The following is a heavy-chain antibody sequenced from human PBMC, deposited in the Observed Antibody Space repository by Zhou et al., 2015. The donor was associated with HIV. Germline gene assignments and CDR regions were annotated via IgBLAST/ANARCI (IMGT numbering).Heavy chain of an antibody. Sequence: QVQLVQSGAEVKKPGSSVKVSCKASGGTFSTYAISWVRQAPGQGLEWMGGITPILGTANYAQKFQGRVTITADKSTSTAYMELSSLRSEDTAVYYCARGYCSGGSCYLFDYWGQGTLVTVSS. J-gene: IGHJ4*02. CDR1: GGTFSTYA. D-gene: IGHD2-15*01. V-gene: IGHV1-69*06. CDR2: ITPILGTA. CDR3: ARGYCSGGSCYLFDY.